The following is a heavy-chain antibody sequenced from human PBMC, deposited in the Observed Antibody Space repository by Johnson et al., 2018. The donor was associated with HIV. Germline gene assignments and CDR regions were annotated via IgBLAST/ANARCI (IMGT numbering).Heavy chain of an antibody. Sequence: VQLVESGGGVVQPGRSLRLSCAASGFIFCSYGMHWVRQAPGKGLEWVAVISYDGSNKYYADSVKGRFTISRDNSKNTLYLQMNSLRADDTAVYYCAKGGTYVDAFDIWGQGTRVTVSS. V-gene: IGHV3-30*18. CDR2: ISYDGSNK. J-gene: IGHJ3*02. CDR3: AKGGTYVDAFDI. D-gene: IGHD1-1*01. CDR1: GFIFCSYG.